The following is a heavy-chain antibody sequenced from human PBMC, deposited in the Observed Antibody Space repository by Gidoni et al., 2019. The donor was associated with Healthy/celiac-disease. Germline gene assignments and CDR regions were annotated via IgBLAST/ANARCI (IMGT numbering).Heavy chain of an antibody. J-gene: IGHJ4*02. V-gene: IGHV4-34*01. CDR2: INHSGST. CDR1: GGSFSGYY. D-gene: IGHD4-17*01. Sequence: QVQLQQWGAGLLKPSETLSLTCPVNGGSFSGYYWSWIRQPPGKGLEWIGEINHSGSTNYNPSLKSRVTISVDTSKNQFSLKLSSVTAADTAVYYCARLVPGGLSTVTTGSELDYWGQGTLVTVSS. CDR3: ARLVPGGLSTVTTGSELDY.